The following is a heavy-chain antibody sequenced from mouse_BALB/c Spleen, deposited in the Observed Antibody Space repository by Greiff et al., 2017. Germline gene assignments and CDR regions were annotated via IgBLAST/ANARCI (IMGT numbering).Heavy chain of an antibody. CDR1: GFTFSSYW. CDR2: IRLKSDNYAT. D-gene: IGHD1-1*01. Sequence: EVKVEESGGGLVQPGGSMKLSCVASGFTFSSYWMSWVRQSPEKGLEWVAEIRLKSDNYATHYAESVKGKFTISRDDSKSRLYLQMNSLRAEDTGIYYCTQGLGSTTFYAMDYWGQGTSVTVSS. CDR3: TQGLGSTTFYAMDY. V-gene: IGHV6-6*02. J-gene: IGHJ4*01.